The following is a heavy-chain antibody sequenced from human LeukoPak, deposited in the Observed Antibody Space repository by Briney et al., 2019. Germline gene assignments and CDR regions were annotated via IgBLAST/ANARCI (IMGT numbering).Heavy chain of an antibody. Sequence: GGSLRLSCAASGFTFSSYSMNWVRQAPGKGLEWVSSISSSSSYIYYADSVKGRFTISRDNAKNSLYLQMNSLRAEDTAVYYCARASLLSGSCGYWGQGTLVTVSS. V-gene: IGHV3-21*01. CDR3: ARASLLSGSCGY. CDR1: GFTFSSYS. CDR2: ISSSSSYI. D-gene: IGHD3-10*01. J-gene: IGHJ4*02.